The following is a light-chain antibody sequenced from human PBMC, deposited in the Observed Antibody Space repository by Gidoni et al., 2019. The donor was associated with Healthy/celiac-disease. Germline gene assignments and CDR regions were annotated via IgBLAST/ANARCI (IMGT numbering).Light chain of an antibody. J-gene: IGKJ3*01. CDR3: QQSYSTPPT. V-gene: IGKV1-39*01. CDR2: AAS. CDR1: QSISSY. Sequence: DIQLAHSPSSLSASVGDRVTITCRASQSISSYLNWYQQKPGKAPKLLIYAASSVQRGVPSRFSGSGSGTDFTLTISSLQPEDFATYYCQQSYSTPPTFXPXTKVDIK.